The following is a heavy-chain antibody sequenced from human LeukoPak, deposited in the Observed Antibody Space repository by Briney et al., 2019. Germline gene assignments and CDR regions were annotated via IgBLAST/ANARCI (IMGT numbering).Heavy chain of an antibody. D-gene: IGHD3-10*01. CDR2: IYYSGNT. CDR3: ARGPPWYYYGSGSYRYFDY. J-gene: IGHJ4*02. Sequence: SETLSLTCTVSGGSISSSSYYWGWIRQPPGKGLEWIGSIYYSGNTYYNPSLKSRVTIFVDTSKNQFSLKLSSVTAADTAVYYCARGPPWYYYGSGSYRYFDYWGQGTLVTVSS. V-gene: IGHV4-39*07. CDR1: GGSISSSSYY.